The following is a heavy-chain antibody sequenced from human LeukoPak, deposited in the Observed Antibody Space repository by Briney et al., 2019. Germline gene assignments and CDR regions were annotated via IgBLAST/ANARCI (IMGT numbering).Heavy chain of an antibody. CDR3: ARWAYDFWSGYYTYWFDP. CDR2: MNPNSGNI. J-gene: IGHJ5*02. CDR1: GYTFTSYD. D-gene: IGHD3-3*01. V-gene: IGHV1-8*01. Sequence: ASVKVSCKASGYTFTSYDINWVRQATGQGLEWMGWMNPNSGNIGYAQKFQGRVTMTRNTSISTAYMELSSLRSEDTAVYYCARWAYDFWSGYYTYWFDPWGQGTLVTVSS.